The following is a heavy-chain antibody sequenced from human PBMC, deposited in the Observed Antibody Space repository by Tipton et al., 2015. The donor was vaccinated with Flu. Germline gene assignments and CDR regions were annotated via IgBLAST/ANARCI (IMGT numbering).Heavy chain of an antibody. CDR3: ASSPWFKEGRLPY. D-gene: IGHD3-22*01. CDR2: ISYDATLE. Sequence: SLRLSSAASGINFSRYAMHWVRQAPGRGLEWVAVISYDATLEYFADSVKGRFTISRDNSKNTLFLQMNSLRSNDTAVYYCASSPWFKEGRLPYWGQGILVTVSS. J-gene: IGHJ4*02. CDR1: GINFSRYA. V-gene: IGHV3-30*07.